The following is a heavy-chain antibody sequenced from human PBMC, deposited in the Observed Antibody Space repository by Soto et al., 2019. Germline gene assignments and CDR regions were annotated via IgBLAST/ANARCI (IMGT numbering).Heavy chain of an antibody. CDR1: GGTFSSYA. D-gene: IGHD1-7*01. J-gene: IGHJ4*02. V-gene: IGHV1-69*13. Sequence: GASVKVSCKASGGTFSSYAISWVRQAPGQGLEWMGGIIPIFGTANYAQKFQGRVTITADESTSTAYMELSSLRSEDTAVYYCARLESNWNYVSDYWGQGTLVTVSS. CDR3: ARLESNWNYVSDY. CDR2: IIPIFGTA.